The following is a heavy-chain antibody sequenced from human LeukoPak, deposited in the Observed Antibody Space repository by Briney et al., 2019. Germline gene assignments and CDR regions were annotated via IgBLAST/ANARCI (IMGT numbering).Heavy chain of an antibody. CDR3: VHGWASYGSGSSEFFDY. CDR1: GFSVSSNY. J-gene: IGHJ4*02. Sequence: GGSLRHSCAASGFSVSSNYMSWVRQAPGKGLEYVSVLYHDGGTYSADSVKGRFTISRDNSKNTLYLQMNSLRVEDTAMYYCVHGWASYGSGSSEFFDYWGQGSLVTVSS. D-gene: IGHD3-10*01. CDR2: LYHDGGT. V-gene: IGHV3-53*01.